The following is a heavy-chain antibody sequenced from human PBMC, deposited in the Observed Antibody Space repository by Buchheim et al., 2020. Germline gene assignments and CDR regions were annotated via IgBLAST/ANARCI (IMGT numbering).Heavy chain of an antibody. CDR2: INHSGST. Sequence: QVQLQQWGAGLLKPSETLSLTCAVYGGSFSGYYWSWIRQPPGKGLEWIGEINHSGSTNYNPSLKSRVTISVDTSKNQFSLKLSSVTAADTAVYYCARHYLYSSGWYRAEYFQHWGQGTL. CDR3: ARHYLYSSGWYRAEYFQH. D-gene: IGHD6-19*01. CDR1: GGSFSGYY. J-gene: IGHJ1*01. V-gene: IGHV4-34*01.